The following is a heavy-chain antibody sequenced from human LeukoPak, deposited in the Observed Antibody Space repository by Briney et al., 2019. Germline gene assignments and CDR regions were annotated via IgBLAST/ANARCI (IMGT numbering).Heavy chain of an antibody. CDR1: GGSISSSNW. V-gene: IGHV4-4*02. Sequence: SETLSLTCAVSGGSISSSNWWSWVRQPPGKGLEWIGEIYHSGSTNYNTSLKSRVTISVDKSKNQFYLKLSSVTAADTAVYYCARYCSSTSCYNNWFDPWGQGTLVTVSS. CDR3: ARYCSSTSCYNNWFDP. D-gene: IGHD2-2*02. J-gene: IGHJ5*02. CDR2: IYHSGST.